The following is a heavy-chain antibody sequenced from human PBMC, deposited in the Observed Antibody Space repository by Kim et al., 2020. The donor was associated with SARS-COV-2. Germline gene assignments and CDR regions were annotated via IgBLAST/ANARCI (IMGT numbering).Heavy chain of an antibody. J-gene: IGHJ4*02. V-gene: IGHV4-39*07. D-gene: IGHD6-19*01. CDR3: AREPSIAVAGDY. Sequence: YYNPSLKSRVTISVDTSKNQFSLKLSSVTAADTAVYYCAREPSIAVAGDYWGQGTLVTVSS.